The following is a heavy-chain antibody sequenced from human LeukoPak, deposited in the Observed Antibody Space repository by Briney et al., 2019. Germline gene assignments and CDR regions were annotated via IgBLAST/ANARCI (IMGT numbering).Heavy chain of an antibody. D-gene: IGHD1-26*01. CDR3: ARSHQRVGIEDY. V-gene: IGHV3-48*04. Sequence: GGSLRLSCAASGFTFNSFGMSWVRQAPGKGLEWLSYISSSSSTIYYADSVRGRFTISRDNAKNSLYLQFNSLRADDTAVYYCARSHQRVGIEDYWGQGTLVTVSS. CDR2: ISSSSSTI. CDR1: GFTFNSFG. J-gene: IGHJ4*02.